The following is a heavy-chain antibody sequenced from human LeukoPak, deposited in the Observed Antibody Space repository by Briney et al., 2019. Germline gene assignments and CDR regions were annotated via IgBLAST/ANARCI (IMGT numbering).Heavy chain of an antibody. Sequence: SQTLSLTCTVSGGSISSGDYYWSWIRQPPGKGLEWIGYIYYSGSTYYNPSLKSRVTISVDTSENQFSLKLSSVTAADTAVYYCARVATEQWFDPWGQGTLVTVSS. CDR2: IYYSGST. J-gene: IGHJ5*02. D-gene: IGHD1/OR15-1a*01. V-gene: IGHV4-30-4*08. CDR1: GGSISSGDYY. CDR3: ARVATEQWFDP.